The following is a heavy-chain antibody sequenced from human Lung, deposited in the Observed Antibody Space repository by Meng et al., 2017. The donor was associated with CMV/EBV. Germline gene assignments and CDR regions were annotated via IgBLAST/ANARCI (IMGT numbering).Heavy chain of an antibody. CDR3: TTVNWNYYDY. CDR2: IKPTTEHETI. J-gene: IGHJ4*02. V-gene: IGHV3-15*01. D-gene: IGHD1-1*01. Sequence: ESLKISCAGSGFTISNAKISWVRQAPGKGLEWVARIKPTTEHETIDYAAPVEGRFTISRDDSRNTVYLQMNSLKSEYTAVYFCTTVNWNYYDYWGQGTVVTVSS. CDR1: GFTISNAK.